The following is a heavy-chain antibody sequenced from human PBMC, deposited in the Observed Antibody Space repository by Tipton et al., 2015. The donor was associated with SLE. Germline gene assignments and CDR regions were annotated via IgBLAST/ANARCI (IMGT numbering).Heavy chain of an antibody. CDR3: ARGERLGIRDAFDI. D-gene: IGHD1-1*01. CDR1: GGSFSGYY. V-gene: IGHV4-34*01. CDR2: INHSGST. Sequence: TLSLTCAVYGGSFSGYYWSWIRQPPGKGLEWIGEINHSGSTNYNPSPKSRVTISVDTSKNQFSLKLSSVTAVDTAVYYCARGERLGIRDAFDIWGQGTMVTVSS. J-gene: IGHJ3*02.